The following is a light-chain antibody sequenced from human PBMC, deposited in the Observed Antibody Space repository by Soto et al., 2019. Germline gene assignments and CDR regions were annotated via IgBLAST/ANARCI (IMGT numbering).Light chain of an antibody. CDR2: DIS. CDR1: QDVTTN. Sequence: EISMTQFPAILSASPGGGATLSCRAAQDVTTNFAWYQLRRGHPPRLLIYDISTRATGVPARFSGSGSGTEFTLTISGLQSEDFALYFCQQYNNWPFSFGPGTKVDIK. CDR3: QQYNNWPFS. J-gene: IGKJ1*01. V-gene: IGKV3-15*01.